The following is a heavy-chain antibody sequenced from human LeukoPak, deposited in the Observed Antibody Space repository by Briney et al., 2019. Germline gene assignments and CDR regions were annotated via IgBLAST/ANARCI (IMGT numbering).Heavy chain of an antibody. CDR2: ISDDGSIT. V-gene: IGHV3-74*03. CDR3: ARRFYEYNVYDRHFDS. Sequence: GGSLRLSCADSGFTFSRDWMHWVRQAPGKGPEWVSRISDDGSITTYADSVQGRFTISRDNAKSTVFLQMNSLRVEDTAVYFCARRFYEYNVYDRHFDSWARESWSPSPQ. D-gene: IGHD3-16*01. CDR1: GFTFSRDW. J-gene: IGHJ4*02.